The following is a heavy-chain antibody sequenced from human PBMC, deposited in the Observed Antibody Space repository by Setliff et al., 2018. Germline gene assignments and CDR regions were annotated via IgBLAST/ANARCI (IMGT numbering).Heavy chain of an antibody. D-gene: IGHD1-26*01. Sequence: SETLSLTCTVSGGSISSSYWSWVRQPPGKGLEWVGYFSPSGSTTYNPSVKSRVTISLDTSKNHFSLKLDSVTAADTALYYCARSPSSGAYWNPRPFYSDYWARGTLVTVSS. CDR3: ARSPSSGAYWNPRPFYSDY. CDR2: FSPSGST. CDR1: GGSISSSY. V-gene: IGHV4-4*08. J-gene: IGHJ4*02.